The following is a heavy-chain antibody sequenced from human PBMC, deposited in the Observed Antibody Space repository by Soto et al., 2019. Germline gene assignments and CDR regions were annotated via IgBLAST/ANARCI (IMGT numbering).Heavy chain of an antibody. Sequence: EVQLLESGGGLVQPGGSLRLSCEASGFTFSSYSMSWVRQAPGKGLEWVSAISGSGGSTYYADSVKGRFTISRDNAKNTLYLPMHSLSDEDTAVYYCAKATTPSGPGKYFQHRGQGTLVRVSS. CDR1: GFTFSSYS. CDR3: AKATTPSGPGKYFQH. CDR2: ISGSGGST. D-gene: IGHD2-15*01. V-gene: IGHV3-23*01. J-gene: IGHJ1*01.